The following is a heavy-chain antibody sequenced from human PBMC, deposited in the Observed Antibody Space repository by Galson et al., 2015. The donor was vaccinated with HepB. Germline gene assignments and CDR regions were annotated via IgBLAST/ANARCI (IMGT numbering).Heavy chain of an antibody. CDR3: ARDSTVVPAAILNRLINYYYGMDV. Sequence: SVKVSCKASGYTFSSYSPTWMRQAPGQGLEWVGWISPHNRNTNYAQNFQGRVIMTTDTSTSTAYMELRSLRAEDTAVYYCARDSTVVPAAILNRLINYYYGMDVWGQGTTVTVSS. CDR1: GYTFSSYS. V-gene: IGHV1-18*01. J-gene: IGHJ6*02. D-gene: IGHD2-2*02. CDR2: ISPHNRNT.